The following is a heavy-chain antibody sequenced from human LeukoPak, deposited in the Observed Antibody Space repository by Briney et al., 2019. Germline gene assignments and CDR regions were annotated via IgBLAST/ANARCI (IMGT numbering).Heavy chain of an antibody. CDR1: GGSISSYY. D-gene: IGHD3-9*01. CDR3: AREGSYDILTGYYYYYMDV. V-gene: IGHV4-59*01. Sequence: PSETLSLTCTVSGGSISSYYRSWIRQPPGQGLEWIGYIYYSGSTNYNPSLKSRVTISVDTSKNQFSLKLSSVTAADTAVYYCAREGSYDILTGYYYYYMDVWGKGTTVTVSS. CDR2: IYYSGST. J-gene: IGHJ6*03.